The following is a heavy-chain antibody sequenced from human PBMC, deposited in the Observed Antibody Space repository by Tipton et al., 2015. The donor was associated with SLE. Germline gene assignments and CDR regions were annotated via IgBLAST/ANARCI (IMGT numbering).Heavy chain of an antibody. D-gene: IGHD3-10*01. CDR3: AKATVTTMGLFGEYFYGMDV. J-gene: IGHJ6*02. CDR2: ISLNSDSI. CDR1: GFTFSNYA. Sequence: SLRLSCAASGFTFSNYAMNWVRQAPGKGLEWVSGISLNSDSIGYADSVEGRFTISRDSARNSVYLQMNSLRTDDTALYYCAKATVTTMGLFGEYFYGMDVWGQGTTVTVSS. V-gene: IGHV3-9*01.